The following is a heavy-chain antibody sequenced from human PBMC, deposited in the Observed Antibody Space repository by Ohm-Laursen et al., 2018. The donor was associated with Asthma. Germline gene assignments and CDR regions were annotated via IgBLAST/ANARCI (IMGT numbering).Heavy chain of an antibody. CDR2: ISAYNGNT. Sequence: GASVKVSCKASGYTFTSYGISWVRQAPGQGLEWMGWISAYNGNTNYAQKLQGRVTMTTDTSTSTAYMELRSLRSDDTAVYYCARAKERRDGSGRQWPPSTFDIWGQGTMVTVSS. CDR3: ARAKERRDGSGRQWPPSTFDI. CDR1: GYTFTSYG. J-gene: IGHJ3*02. V-gene: IGHV1-18*04. D-gene: IGHD3-10*01.